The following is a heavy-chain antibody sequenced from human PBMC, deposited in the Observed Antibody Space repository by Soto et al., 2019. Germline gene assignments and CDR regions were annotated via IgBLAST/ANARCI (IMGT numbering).Heavy chain of an antibody. V-gene: IGHV4-59*01. J-gene: IGHJ6*02. Sequence: ETLSLTCTVSGGSISSYYWSWIRQPPGKGLEWIGYTYYSGSTNYNPSLKSRVTISVDTSKNQFSLKLSSVTAADTAVYYCARWGYGSGSYYYYGMDVWGQGTTVTVSS. D-gene: IGHD3-10*01. CDR3: ARWGYGSGSYYYYGMDV. CDR2: TYYSGST. CDR1: GGSISSYY.